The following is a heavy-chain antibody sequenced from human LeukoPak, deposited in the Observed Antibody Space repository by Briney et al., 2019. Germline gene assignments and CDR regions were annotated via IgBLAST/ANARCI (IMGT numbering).Heavy chain of an antibody. Sequence: EASVKVSCKASGGTFSSYAISWVRQAPGQGLEWMGRIIPILGIANYAQKFQGRVTITADKSTSTAYMELSSLRSEDTAVYYCAGVGGQDLYYFDYWGQGTLVTVSS. CDR3: AGVGGQDLYYFDY. D-gene: IGHD3-16*01. CDR1: GGTFSSYA. J-gene: IGHJ4*02. V-gene: IGHV1-69*04. CDR2: IIPILGIA.